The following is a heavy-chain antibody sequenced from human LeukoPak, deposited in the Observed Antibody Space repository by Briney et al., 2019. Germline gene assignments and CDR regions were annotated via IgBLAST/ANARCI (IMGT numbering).Heavy chain of an antibody. CDR3: AKDVPEPCSYGPFPGDYFDY. V-gene: IGHV3-23*01. D-gene: IGHD5-18*01. CDR2: ISGSGGST. Sequence: PGGSLRLSCAASGFTFNNYAMSWVRQAPGKGLEWVSAISGSGGSTYYADSVKGRFTISRDNSKNTLYLQMNSLRAEDTAVYYWAKDVPEPCSYGPFPGDYFDYWGQGTLVTVSS. J-gene: IGHJ4*01. CDR1: GFTFNNYA.